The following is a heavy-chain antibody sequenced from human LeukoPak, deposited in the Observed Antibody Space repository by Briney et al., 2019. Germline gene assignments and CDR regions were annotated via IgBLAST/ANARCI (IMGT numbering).Heavy chain of an antibody. CDR3: ARLGSYFDY. V-gene: IGHV4-59*08. CDR2: IYYSGSV. J-gene: IGHJ4*02. Sequence: SETLSLTCTVSGGSLTSYYWSWIRQPPRKGPQWIGYIYYSGSVNYNPSLKSRVTISVDTPKNQFSLNLSSVTAADTAVYYCARLGSYFDYWGQGTQVTVSS. CDR1: GGSLTSYY.